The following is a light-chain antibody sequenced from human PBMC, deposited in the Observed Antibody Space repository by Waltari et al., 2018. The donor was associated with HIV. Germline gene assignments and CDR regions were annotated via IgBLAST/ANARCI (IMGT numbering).Light chain of an antibody. Sequence: EIVLTQSPGTLSLSPGDRATLSCRASQSVSNSYLAWYQQKPGQAPRLLIYGTSSRATGIPDRFSGSGSGTDFTLTISRLEPEDFAVYYCQQYRGSPGFTFGPGTKVDI. CDR1: QSVSNSY. J-gene: IGKJ3*01. CDR3: QQYRGSPGFT. V-gene: IGKV3-20*01. CDR2: GTS.